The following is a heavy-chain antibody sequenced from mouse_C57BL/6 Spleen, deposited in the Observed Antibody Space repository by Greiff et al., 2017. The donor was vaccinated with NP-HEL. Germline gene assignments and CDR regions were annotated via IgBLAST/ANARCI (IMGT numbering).Heavy chain of an antibody. CDR3: ARVTTEWGAY. CDR1: GYTFTDYY. J-gene: IGHJ3*01. V-gene: IGHV1-26*01. CDR2: INPNNGGT. D-gene: IGHD1-1*01. Sequence: VQLQQSGPELVKPGASVKISCKASGYTFTDYYMNWVKQSHGKSLEWIGDINPNNGGTSYNQKFKGKATLTVDKSSSTAYMELRSLTSEDSAVYYCARVTTEWGAYWGQGTLVTVSA.